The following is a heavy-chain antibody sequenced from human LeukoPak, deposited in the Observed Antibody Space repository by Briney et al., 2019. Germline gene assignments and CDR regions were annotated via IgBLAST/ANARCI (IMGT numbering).Heavy chain of an antibody. Sequence: SETLSLTCTVSGGSISNYYWSRIRQPAGKGLEWIGRIYTSGTTNYNPSLKSRVTMSVDTSKNHFSLKLDSVTAADTAVYYCARDVRRSSSSANSYYYYMDVWGKGTTVTVSS. D-gene: IGHD6-6*01. J-gene: IGHJ6*03. CDR1: GGSISNYY. CDR2: IYTSGTT. V-gene: IGHV4-4*07. CDR3: ARDVRRSSSSANSYYYYMDV.